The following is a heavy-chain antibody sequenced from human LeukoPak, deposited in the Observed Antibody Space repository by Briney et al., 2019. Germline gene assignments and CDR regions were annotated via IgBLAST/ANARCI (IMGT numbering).Heavy chain of an antibody. D-gene: IGHD6-19*01. J-gene: IGHJ4*02. Sequence: PSETLSLTCTVSGGSISSYYWSWIRQPPGKGLEWIGEINHSGSTNYNPSLKSRVTISVDTSKNQFSLKLSSVTAADTAVYYCARVPHRYSSGWYGRFSFDYWGQGTLVTVSS. CDR3: ARVPHRYSSGWYGRFSFDY. V-gene: IGHV4-34*01. CDR2: INHSGST. CDR1: GGSISSYY.